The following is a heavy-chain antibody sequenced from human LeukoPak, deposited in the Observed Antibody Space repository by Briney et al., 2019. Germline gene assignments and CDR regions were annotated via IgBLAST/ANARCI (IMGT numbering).Heavy chain of an antibody. Sequence: SETLSLTCIVSGGSISSSIYYWAWVRQPPGKGLEWIGTVFYNGATQYSPSLKSRVTVSSDRSKNQFYLKLSSVTAADTAVYYCARLIAADPQLDSWSQGTLVTVSS. CDR3: ARLIAADPQLDS. D-gene: IGHD6-13*01. J-gene: IGHJ4*02. CDR2: VFYNGAT. V-gene: IGHV4-39*07. CDR1: GGSISSSIYY.